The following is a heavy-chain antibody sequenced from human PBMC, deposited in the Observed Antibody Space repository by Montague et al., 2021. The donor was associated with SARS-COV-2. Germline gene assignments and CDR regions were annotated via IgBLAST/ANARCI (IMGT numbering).Heavy chain of an antibody. CDR3: ARTYYDILTGYYNFDY. Sequence: TLSLTCTVSGRSISSGGYYWSWIRQHPGKGLEWTGYIYYSGSTYYNPSLKSRVTISVDTSKNQFSLKLSSVTAADTAVYYCARTYYDILTGYYNFDYWGQGTLVTVSS. J-gene: IGHJ4*02. CDR2: IYYSGST. V-gene: IGHV4-31*03. CDR1: GRSISSGGYY. D-gene: IGHD3-9*01.